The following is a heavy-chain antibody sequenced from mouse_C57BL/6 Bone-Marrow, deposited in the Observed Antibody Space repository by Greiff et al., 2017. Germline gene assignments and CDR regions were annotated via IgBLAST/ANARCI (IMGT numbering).Heavy chain of an antibody. D-gene: IGHD1-3*01. CDR3: AREWGLWFAY. Sequence: EVQGVESGAELVRPGSSVQMSCKTSGYTFTSYGINWVQPRPGQGLAWIGYLYIGNGYHEYNEKCKGKATRASDTASSTAYMQLSSLTSEDSAIYFCAREWGLWFAYWGQGTLVTVSA. J-gene: IGHJ3*01. CDR2: LYIGNGYH. CDR1: GYTFTSYG. V-gene: IGHV1-58*01.